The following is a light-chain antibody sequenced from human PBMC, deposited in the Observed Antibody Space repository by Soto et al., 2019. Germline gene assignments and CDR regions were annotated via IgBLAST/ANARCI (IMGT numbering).Light chain of an antibody. CDR2: PAS. V-gene: IGKV1-39*01. CDR1: QSIRNY. CDR3: QQSYSTLWT. J-gene: IGKJ1*01. Sequence: DIQMTQSPCSLSASVGDRVTITCRASQSIRNYLLWYQQKPGKAPNLLIFPASTLQSGVPSRFSGNGSGTDFTLTISSLQPEDFATYYCQQSYSTLWTFGHGTKVEF.